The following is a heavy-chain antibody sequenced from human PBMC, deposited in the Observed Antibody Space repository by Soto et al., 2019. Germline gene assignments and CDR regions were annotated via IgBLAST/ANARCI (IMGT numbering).Heavy chain of an antibody. CDR1: GGSISSGGYY. V-gene: IGHV4-31*03. CDR2: IYYSGST. CDR3: ARDKEVPAAIGVGWFDP. Sequence: SETLSLTCTVSGGSISSGGYYWSWIRQHPGKGLEWIGYIYYSGSTYYNPSLKSRVTISVDTSKNQFSLKLSSVTAADTAVYYCARDKEVPAAIGVGWFDPWGQGTLVTVSS. D-gene: IGHD2-2*01. J-gene: IGHJ5*02.